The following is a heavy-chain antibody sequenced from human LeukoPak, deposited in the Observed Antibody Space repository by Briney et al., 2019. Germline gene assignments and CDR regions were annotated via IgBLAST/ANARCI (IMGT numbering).Heavy chain of an antibody. CDR1: GGSISSSSYY. CDR2: IYYSGST. Sequence: MTSETLSLTCTVSGGSISSSSYYWGWIRQPPGKGLEWIGSIYYSGSTYYNPSLKSRVTISVDTSKNQFSLKLSSVTAADTAVYYCARRRLRNSSGGGDLDYWGQGTLVTVSS. J-gene: IGHJ4*02. CDR3: ARRRLRNSSGGGDLDY. V-gene: IGHV4-39*01. D-gene: IGHD3-22*01.